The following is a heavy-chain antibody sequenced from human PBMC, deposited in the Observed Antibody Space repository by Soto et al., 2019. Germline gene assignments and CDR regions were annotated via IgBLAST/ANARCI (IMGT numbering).Heavy chain of an antibody. V-gene: IGHV4-59*08. J-gene: IGHJ5*02. D-gene: IGHD3-10*01. CDR3: ARSAPLLWLGELLVWFDP. CDR2: IYYSGST. CDR1: GGSISRYY. Sequence: SETLSLTCTVSGGSISRYYWSWIRQPPGKGLEWIGNIYYSGSTKYNPSLKSRVTISVDTSKNQFSLKLSSVTAADTAVYYCARSAPLLWLGELLVWFDPWGQGTLVTVSS.